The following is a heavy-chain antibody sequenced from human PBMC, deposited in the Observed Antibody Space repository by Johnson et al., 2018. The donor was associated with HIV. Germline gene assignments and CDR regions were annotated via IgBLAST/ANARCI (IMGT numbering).Heavy chain of an antibody. CDR2: IWYDGSTN. J-gene: IGHJ3*02. CDR1: GFTFSSYG. D-gene: IGHD6-19*01. CDR3: VKLPVAPSYGAFDI. Sequence: QMQLVESGGGVVQPGRSLRLSCAASGFTFSSYGMHWVRQAPGKGLEWVAVIWYDGSTNYSADSVKGRFTISRDNSKNTLYLQMNSLRAEDTAVYYCVKLPVAPSYGAFDIWGQGTMVTVSS. V-gene: IGHV3-33*06.